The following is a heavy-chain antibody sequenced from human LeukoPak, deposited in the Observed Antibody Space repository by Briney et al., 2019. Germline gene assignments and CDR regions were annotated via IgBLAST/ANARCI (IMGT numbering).Heavy chain of an antibody. CDR2: IYPGDSDT. V-gene: IGHV5-51*01. CDR3: ARLGDVRSYYFDY. Sequence: GGSLQISGQGSGSNFTSYWIGWVRQLPGKGLEGMGIIYPGDSDTRDSPSCQGQVTNSADKSISTAYLQWSSLKASDTAMYYCARLGDVRSYYFDYWGQGTLVTVSS. CDR1: GSNFTSYW. D-gene: IGHD3-10*02. J-gene: IGHJ4*02.